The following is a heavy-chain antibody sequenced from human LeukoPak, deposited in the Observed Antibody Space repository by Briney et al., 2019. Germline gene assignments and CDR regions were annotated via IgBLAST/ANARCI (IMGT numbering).Heavy chain of an antibody. CDR2: IYTSGST. V-gene: IGHV4-61*02. CDR1: GGSISSGSYY. CDR3: ARVTRGGFGENFDY. D-gene: IGHD3-10*01. J-gene: IGHJ4*02. Sequence: PSETLSLTCTVSGGSISSGSYYWSWIRQPAGKGLEWIGRIYTSGSTNYNPSLESRVTISVDTSKNQFSLKLSSVTAADTAVYYCARVTRGGFGENFDYWGQGTLVTVSS.